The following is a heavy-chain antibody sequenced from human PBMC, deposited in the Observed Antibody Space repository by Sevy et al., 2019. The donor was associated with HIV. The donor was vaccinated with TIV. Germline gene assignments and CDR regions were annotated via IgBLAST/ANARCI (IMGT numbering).Heavy chain of an antibody. CDR2: IWFEGIIK. Sequence: GGPLRLSCTAWGFAFSTYGMHWVRRAPGKGLEGGAIIWFEGIIKDYEEPVKGRFTISRDNSKNTLYLQMNSLRVDDTAVYYCARERRSSGIDYWGQGTLVTSPQ. CDR3: ARERRSSGIDY. CDR1: GFAFSTYG. D-gene: IGHD3-10*01. V-gene: IGHV3-33*01. J-gene: IGHJ4*01.